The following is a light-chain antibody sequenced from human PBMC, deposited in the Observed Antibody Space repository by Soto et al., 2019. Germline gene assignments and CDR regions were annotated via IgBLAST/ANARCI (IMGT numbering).Light chain of an antibody. CDR3: QSYDSSLSGAV. J-gene: IGLJ7*01. CDR2: GNS. CDR1: SSNIGAGYD. V-gene: IGLV1-40*01. Sequence: VLTQPPSVSGAPGQRVAISCTGSSSNIGAGYDVHWYQQLPGTAPKLLIYGNSNRPSGVPDRFSGSKSGTSASLAITGLQAEDEADYYCQSYDSSLSGAVFGGGTQLTVL.